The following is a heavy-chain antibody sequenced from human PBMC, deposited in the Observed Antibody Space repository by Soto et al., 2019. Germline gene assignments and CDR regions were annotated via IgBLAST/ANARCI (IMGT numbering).Heavy chain of an antibody. CDR1: GFTFRNYS. CDR3: ARSPFYYYDSSGYYTDAFDI. D-gene: IGHD3-22*01. Sequence: GGSLRLSCAASGFTFRNYSMNWVRQAPGKGLEWVSSIGSRSGYIYYADSVKGRFTISRDNTKNSLYLQMNSLRAEDTAVYYCARSPFYYYDSSGYYTDAFDIWGQWTMVTVS. V-gene: IGHV3-21*01. J-gene: IGHJ3*02. CDR2: IGSRSGYI.